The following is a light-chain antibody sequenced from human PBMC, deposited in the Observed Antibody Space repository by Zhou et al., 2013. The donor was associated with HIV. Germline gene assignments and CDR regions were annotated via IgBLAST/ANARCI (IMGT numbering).Light chain of an antibody. V-gene: IGKV1-5*03. CDR1: QSISTW. Sequence: DIHMTQSPSTLSASVGDRVTITCRASQSISTWLAWYQQKPGKAPKLLISKASSLESGVPSRFSGSGSGTEFTLTISSLQPDDFATYYCQQYNSYSPWTFGQGTKVEIK. J-gene: IGKJ1*01. CDR2: KAS. CDR3: QQYNSYSPWT.